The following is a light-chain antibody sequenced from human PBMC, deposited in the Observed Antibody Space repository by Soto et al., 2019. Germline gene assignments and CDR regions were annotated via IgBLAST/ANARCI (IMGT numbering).Light chain of an antibody. CDR3: SSYTSSSTYV. V-gene: IGLV2-14*01. CDR1: SSDVGGYNY. CDR2: DVS. J-gene: IGLJ1*01. Sequence: QSVLTQPPSASGTPGQRVTISCTGTSSDVGGYNYVSWYQQHPGNAPKLMIYDVSNRPSGVSNRFSGSKSGNTASLTISGLQAEDEADYYCSSYTSSSTYVFGSGTKVTVL.